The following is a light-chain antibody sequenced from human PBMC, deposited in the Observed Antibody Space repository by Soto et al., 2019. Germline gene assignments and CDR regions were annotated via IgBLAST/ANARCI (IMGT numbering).Light chain of an antibody. Sequence: QSVLTQPPSVSGAPGQRVTISCTGSSSNIGAGYDVHWYQQLPGTAPKLLIYGNNNRPSGVPDRLYGSKSGTSASLAITGLQAEDEADYYCQSYDSSLSGSVFGGGTKLTVL. V-gene: IGLV1-40*01. CDR3: QSYDSSLSGSV. J-gene: IGLJ3*02. CDR1: SSNIGAGYD. CDR2: GNN.